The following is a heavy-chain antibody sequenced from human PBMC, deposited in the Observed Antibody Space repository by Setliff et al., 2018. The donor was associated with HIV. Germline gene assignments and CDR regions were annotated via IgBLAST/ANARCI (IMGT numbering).Heavy chain of an antibody. J-gene: IGHJ6*03. CDR1: GGSISSYY. Sequence: PSETLSLTCTVSGGSISSYYWSWIRQPPGKGLEWIGEINHSGSTNYSPSLKSRVTISVDTSKNQFSLKLSSVTAADTAVYYCNIYYYYYMDVWGKGTTVTVSS. CDR2: INHSGST. CDR3: NIYYYYYMDV. V-gene: IGHV4-34*01.